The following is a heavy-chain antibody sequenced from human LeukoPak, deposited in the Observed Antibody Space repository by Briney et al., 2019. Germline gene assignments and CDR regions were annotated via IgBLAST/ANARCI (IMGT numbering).Heavy chain of an antibody. CDR1: GFSFRSYG. Sequence: AGGSLRLSCAASGFSFRSYGMHWVRQAPGKGLEGVAVISNDGSNNYYADSVKGRLTISRDNSKNMLSLQMNSLRAEDTAVYYCARDYGEHYYFYMDVWGKGTTVTVSS. CDR3: ARDYGEHYYFYMDV. V-gene: IGHV3-30*03. J-gene: IGHJ6*03. D-gene: IGHD4-17*01. CDR2: ISNDGSNN.